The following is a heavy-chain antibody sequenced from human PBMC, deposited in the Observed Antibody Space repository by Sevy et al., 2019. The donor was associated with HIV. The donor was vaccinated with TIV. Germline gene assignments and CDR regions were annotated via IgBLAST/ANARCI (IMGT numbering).Heavy chain of an antibody. Sequence: GESLKIACAASGFTFSTYWMTWVRQAPGKGLEWVANINQDGSKKNYVDSMKGGFTISRDNAKNSLYEQMNSLRAEDTAVYYCARSGIFEGSESHFRFIDYWGQGILVTVSS. CDR2: INQDGSKK. CDR1: GFTFSTYW. J-gene: IGHJ4*02. CDR3: ARSGIFEGSESHFRFIDY. D-gene: IGHD3-10*01. V-gene: IGHV3-7*01.